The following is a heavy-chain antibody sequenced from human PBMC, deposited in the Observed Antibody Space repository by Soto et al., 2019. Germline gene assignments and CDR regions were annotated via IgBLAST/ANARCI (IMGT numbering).Heavy chain of an antibody. D-gene: IGHD3-3*01. Sequence: ASVKVSCKASGYTFTSYYMHWVRQAPGQGLEWMGIINPSGGSTSYAQKFQGRVTMTRDTSTSTVYMELSSLRSEDTAVYYCARVNFWSGYYPDAFDIWGQGTMVTVSS. V-gene: IGHV1-46*01. J-gene: IGHJ3*02. CDR2: INPSGGST. CDR3: ARVNFWSGYYPDAFDI. CDR1: GYTFTSYY.